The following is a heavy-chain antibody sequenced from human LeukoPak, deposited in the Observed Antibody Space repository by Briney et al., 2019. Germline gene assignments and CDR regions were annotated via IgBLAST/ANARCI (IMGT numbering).Heavy chain of an antibody. J-gene: IGHJ4*02. Sequence: RSSETLSLTCAVSGGSISSGGYSWSWIRQPPGKGLEWIGYIYHSGSTYYNPSLKSRVTISVDRSKNQFSLKLSSVTAADTAVYYCASITTVTTGAPDYWGQGTLVTVSS. CDR3: ASITTVTTGAPDY. V-gene: IGHV4-30-2*01. CDR2: IYHSGST. CDR1: GGSISSGGYS. D-gene: IGHD4-17*01.